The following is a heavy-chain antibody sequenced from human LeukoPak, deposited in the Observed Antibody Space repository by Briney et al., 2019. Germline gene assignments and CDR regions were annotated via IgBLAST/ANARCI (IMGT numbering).Heavy chain of an antibody. CDR3: AKDHERLLDPSSPFFDY. V-gene: IGHV3-23*01. J-gene: IGHJ4*02. CDR2: ISGSGGST. D-gene: IGHD3-3*01. CDR1: GFSFSEFW. Sequence: GGSLRLSCAASGFSFSEFWMSWVRQAPGKGLEWVSAISGSGGSTYYADSVKGRFTISRDNSKNTLYLQMNSLRAEDTAVYYCAKDHERLLDPSSPFFDYWGQGTLVTVSS.